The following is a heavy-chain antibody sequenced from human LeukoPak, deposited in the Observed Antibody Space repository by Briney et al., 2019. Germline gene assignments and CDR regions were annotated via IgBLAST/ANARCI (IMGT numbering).Heavy chain of an antibody. D-gene: IGHD3-9*01. J-gene: IGHJ6*03. CDR1: GFTFSDYS. CDR2: ISGGSSTM. V-gene: IGHV3-48*01. CDR3: ARDRGQTGYYWSYYYYMDV. Sequence: GGSLRLSCAASGFTFSDYSMNWVRQAPGKGLEWVSYISGGSSTMNYADSVKGRFTISRDNAKNSLYLQMNSLRAEDTAVYYCARDRGQTGYYWSYYYYMDVWGIGTTVTVSS.